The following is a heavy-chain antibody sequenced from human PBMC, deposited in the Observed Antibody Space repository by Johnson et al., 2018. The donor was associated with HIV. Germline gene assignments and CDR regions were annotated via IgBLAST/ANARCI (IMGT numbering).Heavy chain of an antibody. CDR1: GFTFDDYG. CDR2: ISGSGGST. J-gene: IGHJ3*02. Sequence: VQLVESGGGVVRPGGSLRLSCAASGFTFDDYGMSWVRQDPGKGLEWVSAISGSGGSTYYADSVKGRFTISRDNAENSLYLQMNSLRAEDTAVYYCAIDWGSGAFDIWGQGTMVTVSS. CDR3: AIDWGSGAFDI. D-gene: IGHD7-27*01. V-gene: IGHV3-20*04.